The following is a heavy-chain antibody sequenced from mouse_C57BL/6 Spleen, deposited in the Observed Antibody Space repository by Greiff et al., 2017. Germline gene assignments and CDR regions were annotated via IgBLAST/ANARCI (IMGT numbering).Heavy chain of an antibody. CDR2: IYPGDGNT. J-gene: IGHJ4*01. V-gene: IGHV1-82*01. CDR1: GYAFSSSW. Sequence: VQLQESGPELVKPGASVKISCKASGYAFSSSWMNWVKQRPGKGLEWIGRIYPGDGNTNYNGKFKGKDTQTADKSSSTAYMQLSSLTSEDSAVYFCARLGDYDYYYAMDYWGQGTSVTVST. D-gene: IGHD2-4*01. CDR3: ARLGDYDYYYAMDY.